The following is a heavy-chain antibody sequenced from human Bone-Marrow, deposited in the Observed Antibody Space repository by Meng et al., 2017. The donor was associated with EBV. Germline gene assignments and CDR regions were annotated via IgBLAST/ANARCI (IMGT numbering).Heavy chain of an antibody. J-gene: IGHJ4*02. Sequence: QQRECPGPGLVKPSETLSLTCTVSGGSISSSSYYWGWIRQPPGKGLEWIGSIYYSGSTYYNPSLKSRVTISVDTSKNQFSLKLSSVTAADTAVYYCARRMSYDCSGFDYWGQGTLVTVSS. D-gene: IGHD3-22*01. CDR3: ARRMSYDCSGFDY. CDR1: GGSISSSSYY. V-gene: IGHV4-39*01. CDR2: IYYSGST.